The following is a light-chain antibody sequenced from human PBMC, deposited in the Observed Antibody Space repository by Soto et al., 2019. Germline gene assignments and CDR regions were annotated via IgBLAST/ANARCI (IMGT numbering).Light chain of an antibody. CDR3: QQYGSSPPYT. V-gene: IGKV3-20*01. J-gene: IGKJ2*01. CDR2: GAS. Sequence: EIVLTQSPGTLSLSPGERATLSCRASQSVSSSYLAWYQQKSGQAPMLLIYGASSKATGIPDRFSGSGSGTDFALTISRLEPEDFAVYYCQQYGSSPPYTFGQGTKLEIK. CDR1: QSVSSSY.